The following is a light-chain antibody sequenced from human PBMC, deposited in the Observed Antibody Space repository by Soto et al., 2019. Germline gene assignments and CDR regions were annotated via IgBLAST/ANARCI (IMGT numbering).Light chain of an antibody. J-gene: IGLJ3*02. CDR3: SSYTSSSTRRV. Sequence: QSALTQPASVSGSPGQSITISCTGTSSDVGAYNYVSWYQQHPGKAPKLMIYDVSNRPSGVSNRFSGSKSGNTASLTISGLQAEDEADYYCSSYTSSSTRRVFGGGTKLTVL. CDR1: SSDVGAYNY. V-gene: IGLV2-14*01. CDR2: DVS.